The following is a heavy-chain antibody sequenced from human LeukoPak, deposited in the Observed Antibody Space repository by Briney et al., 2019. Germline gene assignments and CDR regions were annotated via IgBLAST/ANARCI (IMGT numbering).Heavy chain of an antibody. D-gene: IGHD1/OR15-1a*01. J-gene: IGHJ4*02. CDR1: GFSFSNYE. Sequence: GGSLRLSCAASGFSFSNYEMNWVRQAPGKGLEWISYITASSTTIYYADSVKGRFTISRDNAKNSLYLQMNGLRGEDTAVYYCLVTTRSRGFDYWGQGTLVTVSS. V-gene: IGHV3-48*03. CDR2: ITASSTTI. CDR3: LVTTRSRGFDY.